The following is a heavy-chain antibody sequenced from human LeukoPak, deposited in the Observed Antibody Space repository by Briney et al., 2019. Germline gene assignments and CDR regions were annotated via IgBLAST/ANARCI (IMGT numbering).Heavy chain of an antibody. CDR2: ISSSGDRT. CDR3: AKDRPNYHESNGHYYRPNGDY. D-gene: IGHD3-22*01. CDR1: GFTFSTYA. J-gene: IGHJ4*02. V-gene: IGHV3-23*01. Sequence: GGSLRLSCAAYGFTFSTYAMSWVRQAPGKGLEWVSSISSSGDRTFYADSVKDRSTISRDNSENTLYLQMSRLRVEDTAVYYCAKDRPNYHESNGHYYRPNGDYWGQGTLVTVSS.